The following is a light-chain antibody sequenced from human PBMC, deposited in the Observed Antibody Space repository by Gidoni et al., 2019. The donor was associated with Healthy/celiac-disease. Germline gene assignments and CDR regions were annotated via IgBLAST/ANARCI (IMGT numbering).Light chain of an antibody. CDR3: QQLNSYPRGFT. V-gene: IGKV1-9*01. CDR2: AAS. J-gene: IGKJ3*01. Sequence: DIQLTQSPSFLSASVGDRVTITCRASQGISSYLAWYQQKPGKAPKLLFYAASTLQSGVPSRFSGSGSGTECTLTISSLQPEDFATYYCQQLNSYPRGFTFGPXTKVDIK. CDR1: QGISSY.